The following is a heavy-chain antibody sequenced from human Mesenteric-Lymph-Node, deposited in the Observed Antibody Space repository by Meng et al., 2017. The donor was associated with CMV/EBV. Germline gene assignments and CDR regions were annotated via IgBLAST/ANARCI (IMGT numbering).Heavy chain of an antibody. V-gene: IGHV4-59*11. Sequence: SETLSLTCSVSGGSTSSHYWSWIRQPPGRGLEWIGYVHYSGRTHYNPSLNTRVTMSVDTSKNHISLMLKSVTAADTAVYYCARVRYYYGMDVWGQGTTVTVSS. J-gene: IGHJ6*02. CDR1: GGSTSSHY. CDR2: VHYSGRT. CDR3: ARVRYYYGMDV.